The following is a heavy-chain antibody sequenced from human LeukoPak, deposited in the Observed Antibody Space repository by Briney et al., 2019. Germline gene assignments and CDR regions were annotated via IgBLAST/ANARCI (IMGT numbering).Heavy chain of an antibody. CDR3: ARGRYSGYDYGYYNYMDV. CDR2: MYYSGST. Sequence: PSETLSLTCTVSGGSSSNYYWSWIRQPPGEGLEWIGHMYYSGSTNYNPSLKSRVTISVDTSKNQFSLKVSSVTAADTAVYYCARGRYSGYDYGYYNYMDVWGKGTTVTIS. CDR1: GGSSSNYY. J-gene: IGHJ6*03. D-gene: IGHD5-12*01. V-gene: IGHV4-59*01.